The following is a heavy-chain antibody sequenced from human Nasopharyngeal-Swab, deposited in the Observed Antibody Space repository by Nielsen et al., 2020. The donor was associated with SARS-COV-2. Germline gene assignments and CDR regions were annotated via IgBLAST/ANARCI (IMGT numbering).Heavy chain of an antibody. J-gene: IGHJ3*02. CDR2: VDPSDSYT. D-gene: IGHD3-10*01. V-gene: IGHV5-10-1*01. CDR1: GYSFSNYW. Sequence: GESLKISCEGSGYSFSNYWISWVRQVPGKGLEWMGTVDPSDSYTDYSPSLRVHVTISVDRSISTAYLQWSSLKASDTAMYYCARQYQNYFGSGDYHGAFDIWGQGTMVTVSS. CDR3: ARQYQNYFGSGDYHGAFDI.